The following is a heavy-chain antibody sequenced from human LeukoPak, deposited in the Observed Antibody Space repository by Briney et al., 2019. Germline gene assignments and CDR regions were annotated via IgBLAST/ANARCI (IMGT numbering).Heavy chain of an antibody. CDR2: IKSKTDGGTT. V-gene: IGHV3-15*01. D-gene: IGHD2-2*01. J-gene: IGHJ3*02. CDR1: GFTFSNAW. Sequence: GGSLRLSCAASGFTFSNAWMSWVRQAPGKGLEWVGRIKSKTDGGTTDYAAPVKGRFTISRDDSKNTLYLQMNSLRAEDTAVYYCAKSSWGAAAISIFDIWGQGTMVTVSS. CDR3: AKSSWGAAAISIFDI.